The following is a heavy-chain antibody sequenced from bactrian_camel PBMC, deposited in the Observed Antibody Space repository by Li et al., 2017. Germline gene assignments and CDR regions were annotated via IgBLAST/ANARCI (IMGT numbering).Heavy chain of an antibody. CDR2: IYIAYRPEDQRT. CDR3: AADRMACLRPSVQLEAYNF. Sequence: HVQLVGSGGGSVQAGGSLRLSCAGSGRTYSSICMGWFRQAPGKEREAVATIYIAYRPEDQRTYYVDSVKGRFTISPGNATNTVSLQMNSLKPEDTAMYYCAADRMACLRPSVQLEAYNFWGRGTQVTVS. V-gene: IGHV3S54*01. J-gene: IGHJ4*01. CDR1: GRTYSSIC.